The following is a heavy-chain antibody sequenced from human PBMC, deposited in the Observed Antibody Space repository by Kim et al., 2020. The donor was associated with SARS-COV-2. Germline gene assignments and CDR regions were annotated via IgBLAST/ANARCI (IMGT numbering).Heavy chain of an antibody. J-gene: IGHJ6*03. CDR3: ARSRGGGSSWYDYYMDV. CDR2: IIPILGIA. CDR1: GGTFSSYA. Sequence: SVKVSCKASGGTFSSYAISWVRQAPGQGLEWMGRIIPILGIANYAQKFQGRVTITADKSTSTAYMELSSLRSEDTAVYYCARSRGGGSSWYDYYMDVWGKGTTVTVSS. V-gene: IGHV1-69*04. D-gene: IGHD6-13*01.